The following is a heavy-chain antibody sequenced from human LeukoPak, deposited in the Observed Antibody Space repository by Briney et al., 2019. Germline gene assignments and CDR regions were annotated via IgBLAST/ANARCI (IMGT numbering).Heavy chain of an antibody. D-gene: IGHD2-2*01. CDR3: ARDWAHCSSTSCSPRGYFDY. Sequence: GGSLRLSCAASGFTFSSYAMHWVRQAPGKGLEYVSAISSNGGSTYYANSVKGRFTISRDNSKNTLYLQMGSLRAEDMAVYYCARDWAHCSSTSCSPRGYFDYWGQGTLVTVSS. V-gene: IGHV3-64*01. J-gene: IGHJ4*02. CDR1: GFTFSSYA. CDR2: ISSNGGST.